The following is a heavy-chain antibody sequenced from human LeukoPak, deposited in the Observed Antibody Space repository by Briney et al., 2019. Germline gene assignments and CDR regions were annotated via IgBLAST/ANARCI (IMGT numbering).Heavy chain of an antibody. CDR3: VHGADFQSYYCGSGPRRWFDP. J-gene: IGHJ5*02. CDR1: GFTFSSYA. D-gene: IGHD3-10*01. V-gene: IGHV3-23*01. Sequence: GGSLRLSCAASGFTFSSYAMSWVRQAPGKGLEWVSGISGSGGSTYYADSVKGRFTISRDNSNNTLYLQMNSLRAEDTAVYYCVHGADFQSYYCGSGPRRWFDPWGQGTLVTVSS. CDR2: ISGSGGST.